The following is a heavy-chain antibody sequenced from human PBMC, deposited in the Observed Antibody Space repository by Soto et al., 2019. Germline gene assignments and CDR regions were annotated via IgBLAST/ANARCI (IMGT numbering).Heavy chain of an antibody. Sequence: QVQLVQSGAEVKKPGASVKVSCKASGYTFTGYYMHWVRQAPGQGLEWMGWINPNSGGTNYAQKFQGRVTMTRDTSISTAYMELSRLRSDDTAVYYCARNQRELRAGPQPKKARNNWFDPWGQGTLVTVSS. V-gene: IGHV1-2*02. CDR3: ARNQRELRAGPQPKKARNNWFDP. CDR1: GYTFTGYY. J-gene: IGHJ5*02. CDR2: INPNSGGT. D-gene: IGHD1-7*01.